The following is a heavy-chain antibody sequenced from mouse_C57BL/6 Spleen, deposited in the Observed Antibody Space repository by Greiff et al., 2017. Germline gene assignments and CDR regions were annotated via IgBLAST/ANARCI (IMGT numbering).Heavy chain of an antibody. Sequence: DVKLQESGEGLVKPGGSLKLSCAASGFTFSSYAMSWVRQTPEKRLEWVAYISSGGDYIYSADTVKGRFTISRDNARNTLYLQMSSLKSEDTAMYYCTRGDGYYTLFDYWGQGTTLTVSS. CDR2: ISSGGDYI. CDR1: GFTFSSYA. J-gene: IGHJ2*01. CDR3: TRGDGYYTLFDY. D-gene: IGHD2-3*01. V-gene: IGHV5-9-1*02.